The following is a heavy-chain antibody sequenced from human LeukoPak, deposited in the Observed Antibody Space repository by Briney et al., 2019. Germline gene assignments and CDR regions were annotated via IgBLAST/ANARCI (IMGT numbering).Heavy chain of an antibody. D-gene: IGHD3-10*01. J-gene: IGHJ3*01. CDR2: IYHSGST. V-gene: IGHV4-4*02. CDR1: GGSITSSNW. Sequence: SETLSLTCTVSGGSITSSNWWNWVRQPPGKGLEWIGEIYHSGSTNYNPSLKSRVTISVDKSKNQFSLKLSSVTAADTAVYYCAARDRTYYYYAFDFWGQGTMVTASS. CDR3: AARDRTYYYYAFDF.